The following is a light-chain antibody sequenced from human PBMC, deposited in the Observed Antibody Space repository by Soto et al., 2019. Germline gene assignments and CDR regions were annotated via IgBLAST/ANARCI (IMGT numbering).Light chain of an antibody. Sequence: DIVMTQSPDSLAVSLGERVTINCKSSQSVLYSSDNKNYLGWYQQKIGQSPKLLIYWASTRESGVPDRFSGSGSGTDFTLTISSLQAEDVAVYYCQQYYSTPLTFGGGTKVEIK. CDR2: WAS. CDR3: QQYYSTPLT. J-gene: IGKJ4*01. CDR1: QSVLYSSDNKNY. V-gene: IGKV4-1*01.